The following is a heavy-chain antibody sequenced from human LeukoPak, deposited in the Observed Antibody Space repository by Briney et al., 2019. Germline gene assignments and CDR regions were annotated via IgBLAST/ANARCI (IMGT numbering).Heavy chain of an antibody. CDR3: ARDSETYDSSASTFEY. V-gene: IGHV3-30*02. J-gene: IGHJ4*02. CDR2: IRYDGSDK. Sequence: SCKTSGYTFTGYYLHWVRQAPDKGLEWVAFIRYDGSDKYYADSVKGRFTISRDNSKNTLYLQMNSLRAEDTAMYYCARDSETYDSSASTFEYWGQGTLVTVSS. CDR1: GYTFTGYY. D-gene: IGHD3-22*01.